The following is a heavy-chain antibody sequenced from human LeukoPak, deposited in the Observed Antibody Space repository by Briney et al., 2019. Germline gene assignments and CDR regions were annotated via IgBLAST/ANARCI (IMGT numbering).Heavy chain of an antibody. J-gene: IGHJ4*02. D-gene: IGHD6-19*01. CDR2: ISSSSNTI. Sequence: SGGSLRLSCAASGFTFSSYSMNWVRQAPGKGLEWVSYISSSSNTIYYADSVKGRFPISRDNAKNSLYLQMNSLRAEETALYYCSGRLDYWGQGTLVTVSS. V-gene: IGHV3-48*01. CDR3: SGRLDY. CDR1: GFTFSSYS.